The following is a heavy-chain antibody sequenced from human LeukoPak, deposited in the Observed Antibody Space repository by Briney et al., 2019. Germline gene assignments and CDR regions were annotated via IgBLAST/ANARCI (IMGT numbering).Heavy chain of an antibody. V-gene: IGHV1-2*06. J-gene: IGHJ6*03. Sequence: GASVKVSCKASGYTFTGYYMHWARQAPGQGLEWMGRINPNSGGTNYAQKFQGRVTMTRDTSISTAYMELSRLRSDDTAVYYCARRKWDGERPYYMDVWGKGTTVTVSS. D-gene: IGHD1-26*01. CDR1: GYTFTGYY. CDR2: INPNSGGT. CDR3: ARRKWDGERPYYMDV.